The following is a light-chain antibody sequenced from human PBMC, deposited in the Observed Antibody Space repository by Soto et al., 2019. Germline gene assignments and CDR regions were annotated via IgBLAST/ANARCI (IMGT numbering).Light chain of an antibody. CDR3: QQSYSTPRVT. CDR2: RAS. J-gene: IGKJ3*01. Sequence: DIQLTQSPSSLSAYVGDRVTITCRASQTIDIYLNWYQQKPGRVPNLLIYRASSLQSGVPARFSGHGSGTNFTLTISSLQPEDFATYFCQQSYSTPRVTFGPGTKVDIK. CDR1: QTIDIY. V-gene: IGKV1-39*01.